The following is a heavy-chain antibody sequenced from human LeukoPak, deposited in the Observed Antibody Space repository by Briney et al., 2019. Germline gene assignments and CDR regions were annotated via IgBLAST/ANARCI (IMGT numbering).Heavy chain of an antibody. CDR3: ARDRGGVGPFDY. CDR2: INPSGGST. CDR1: GYTFTSYY. D-gene: IGHD3-16*01. J-gene: IGHJ4*02. Sequence: AASVKVSCKASGYTFTSYYMHWVRQAPGQGLEWMGIINPSGGSTSYAQKFQGRVTMTRDTSTSTVYMGLSSLRSEDTAVYYCARDRGGVGPFDYWGQGTLVTVSS. V-gene: IGHV1-46*01.